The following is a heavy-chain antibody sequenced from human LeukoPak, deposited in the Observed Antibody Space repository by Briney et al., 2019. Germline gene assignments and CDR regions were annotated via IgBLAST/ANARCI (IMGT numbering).Heavy chain of an antibody. D-gene: IGHD6-13*01. V-gene: IGHV3-53*01. CDR1: GFTVSDNY. J-gene: IGHJ5*02. CDR2: MYSRGDT. Sequence: PGGSLRLSCAASGFTVSDNYMSWVRQAPGKGLEWVSVMYSRGDTYYANSVKGRFTFSRDISKNTLYLQMNGLSTEDTAMYYCARDAPQVPAAGVLASWGQGTLVIVSS. CDR3: ARDAPQVPAAGVLAS.